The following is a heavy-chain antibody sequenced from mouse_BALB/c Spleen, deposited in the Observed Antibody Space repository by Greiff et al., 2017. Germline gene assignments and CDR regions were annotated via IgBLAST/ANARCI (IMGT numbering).Heavy chain of an antibody. CDR1: GYTFTSYT. V-gene: IGHV1-4*01. D-gene: IGHD1-1*01. J-gene: IGHJ3*01. Sequence: VQLQQSGAELARPGASVKMSCKASGYTFTSYTMHWVKQRPGQGLEWIGYINPSSGYTNYNQKFKDKATLTADKSSSTAYMQLSSLTSEDSAVYYCAFPMYYGSTWFAYWGQGTLVTVSA. CDR3: AFPMYYGSTWFAY. CDR2: INPSSGYT.